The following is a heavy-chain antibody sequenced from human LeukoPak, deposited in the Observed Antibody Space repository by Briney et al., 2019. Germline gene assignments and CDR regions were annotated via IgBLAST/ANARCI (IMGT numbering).Heavy chain of an antibody. CDR3: ANQGGYSPPDY. Sequence: GGSLRLSCAASGSTFSSYGMHWVRQAPGKGLEWVAVISYDGSNKYHADSVKGRFTIPRDNSKNTLYLQMNSLRAEDTAVYYCANQGGYSPPDYWGQGTLVTVSS. J-gene: IGHJ4*02. V-gene: IGHV3-30*18. CDR1: GSTFSSYG. CDR2: ISYDGSNK. D-gene: IGHD4-11*01.